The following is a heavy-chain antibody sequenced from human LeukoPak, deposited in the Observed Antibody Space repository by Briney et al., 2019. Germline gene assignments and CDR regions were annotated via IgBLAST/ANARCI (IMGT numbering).Heavy chain of an antibody. J-gene: IGHJ6*03. CDR2: IYTSGST. CDR3: ARDTLRHFDWLSTPYYYYYMDV. V-gene: IGHV4-4*07. Sequence: PSETLSLTCTVSGGSISSYYWSWIRQPAGKGLEWIGRIYTSGSTNYNPSLKSRVTMSVDTSKNQFSLKLSSVTAADTAVYYCARDTLRHFDWLSTPYYYYYMDVWGKGTTVTVSS. CDR1: GGSISSYY. D-gene: IGHD3-9*01.